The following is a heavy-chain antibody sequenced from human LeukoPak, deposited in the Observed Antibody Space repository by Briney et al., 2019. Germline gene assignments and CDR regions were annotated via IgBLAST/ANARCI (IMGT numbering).Heavy chain of an antibody. Sequence: PSETLSLTCTVSGGSISSYYWNWIRQPPGKGLEWIGYIYYSGSTNYNPSLKSRVTISVDTSKNQFSLKLSSVTAADTAVYYCARRHITMVRGVILGWYFDLWGRGTLVTVSS. CDR1: GGSISSYY. V-gene: IGHV4-59*01. J-gene: IGHJ2*01. D-gene: IGHD3-10*01. CDR3: ARRHITMVRGVILGWYFDL. CDR2: IYYSGST.